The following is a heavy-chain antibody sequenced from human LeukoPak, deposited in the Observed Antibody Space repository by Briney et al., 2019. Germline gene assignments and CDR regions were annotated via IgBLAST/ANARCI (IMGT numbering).Heavy chain of an antibody. CDR1: GCTFTSYY. Sequence: ASVKVSCKASGCTFTSYYMHWVRQAPGQGLEWMGIINPSGGSTSYAQKFQGRVTMTRDMSTSTVYMELSSLRSEDTAVYYCARDGGSGATITWDYYYYMDVWGKGTTVTVSS. D-gene: IGHD5-12*01. CDR2: INPSGGST. V-gene: IGHV1-46*01. CDR3: ARDGGSGATITWDYYYYMDV. J-gene: IGHJ6*03.